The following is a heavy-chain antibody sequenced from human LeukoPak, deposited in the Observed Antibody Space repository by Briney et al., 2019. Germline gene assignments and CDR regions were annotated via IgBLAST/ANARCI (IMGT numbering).Heavy chain of an antibody. CDR2: ISSSGSTI. Sequence: GGSLRLSCAASGFTFSSYSMNWVRQAPGKGLEWVSYISSSGSTIYYADSVKGRFTISRDNAKNSLYLQMNSLRAEDTAVYYCARDGSGGLETFDYWGQGTLVTVSS. J-gene: IGHJ4*02. CDR1: GFTFSSYS. V-gene: IGHV3-48*04. D-gene: IGHD3-3*01. CDR3: ARDGSGGLETFDY.